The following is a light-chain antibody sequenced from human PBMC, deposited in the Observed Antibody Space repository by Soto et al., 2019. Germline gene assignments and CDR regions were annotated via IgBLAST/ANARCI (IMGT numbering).Light chain of an antibody. CDR1: SSDVGANNY. Sequence: QSALTQPASVSGSPGQPTTISCTGTSSDVGANNYVSWYQQHPGTAPKLLIYEVSNRPSGVSSRFSGSKSGNTASLTISGLQAEDEADYYCSSYINSITFVVFGGGTKLTVL. CDR2: EVS. CDR3: SSYINSITFVV. V-gene: IGLV2-14*01. J-gene: IGLJ2*01.